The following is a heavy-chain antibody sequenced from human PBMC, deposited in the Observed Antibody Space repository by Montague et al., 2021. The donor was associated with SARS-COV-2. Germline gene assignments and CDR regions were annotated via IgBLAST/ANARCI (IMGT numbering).Heavy chain of an antibody. CDR2: IYANGNF. D-gene: IGHD7-27*01. J-gene: IGHJ5*02. Sequence: SETLSLTCSVSGDSITPYGDSIGGYFWSWIRQPAGKGLEWIGRIYANGNFDYNPSLNSRLTMSVDTYKKQFSLRLSSVTAADTAVYFCAKGSHIYETRGLRTGWFDPWGQGTLVTVSS. CDR3: AKGSHIYETRGLRTGWFDP. CDR1: GDSITPYGDSIGGYF. V-gene: IGHV4-4*07.